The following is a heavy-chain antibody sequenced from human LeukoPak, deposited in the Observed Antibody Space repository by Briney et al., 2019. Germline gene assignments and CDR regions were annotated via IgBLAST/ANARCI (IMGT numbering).Heavy chain of an antibody. J-gene: IGHJ4*02. Sequence: EASVTVSCTASGYTFTIYGISWVRQAPGQGLEWMGWISAYNGNTNYAQELQGRVTMTTDTSTSTAYMELRSLRSDDTAVYYCARDRRFRLPHFDFWGQGTLVTVSS. D-gene: IGHD6-25*01. CDR3: ARDRRFRLPHFDF. CDR1: GYTFTIYG. V-gene: IGHV1-18*01. CDR2: ISAYNGNT.